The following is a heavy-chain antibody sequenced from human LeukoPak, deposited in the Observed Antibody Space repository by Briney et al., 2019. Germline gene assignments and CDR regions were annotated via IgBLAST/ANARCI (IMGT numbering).Heavy chain of an antibody. Sequence: PGGSLRLSCAASGFTFGSYAMSWVRQAPGKGLEWVSAISGSGGSTYYADSVKGRFTISRDNSKNTLYLQMNSLRAEDTAVYYCAKDPGGAAAASLNWFDPWGQGTLVTVSS. V-gene: IGHV3-23*01. CDR2: ISGSGGST. J-gene: IGHJ5*02. D-gene: IGHD6-13*01. CDR3: AKDPGGAAAASLNWFDP. CDR1: GFTFGSYA.